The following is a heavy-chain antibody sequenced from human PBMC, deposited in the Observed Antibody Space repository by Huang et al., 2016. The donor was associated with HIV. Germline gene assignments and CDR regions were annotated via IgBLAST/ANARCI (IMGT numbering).Heavy chain of an antibody. Sequence: QVQLVQSGAEVRKPGASVQVSCKASGYTFSSSDSNWVRHAPGQGLEWMGGMNPNSGNTGYAQKFKGRVAMTRNTARTTADMELRSLRSDDTAVYFCARGLGRTRRFDYWGQGALVNVYS. CDR2: MNPNSGNT. CDR1: GYTFSSSD. D-gene: IGHD2-2*01. V-gene: IGHV1-8*01. J-gene: IGHJ4*02. CDR3: ARGLGRTRRFDY.